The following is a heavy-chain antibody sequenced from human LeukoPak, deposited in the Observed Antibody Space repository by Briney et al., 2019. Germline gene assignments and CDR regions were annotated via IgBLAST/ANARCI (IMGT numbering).Heavy chain of an antibody. J-gene: IGHJ5*02. CDR1: GFTFSSYA. D-gene: IGHD3-16*01. V-gene: IGHV3-23*01. CDR2: ISGSGGST. Sequence: SGGSLRLSCAASGFTFSSYAMSWVRQAPGKGLEWVSAISGSGGSTYYADSVKGRFTISRDNSKNTLYLQMNSLRAEDTAVYYCAKRRSRNMITFGGVENWFDPWGQGTLVTVSS. CDR3: AKRRSRNMITFGGVENWFDP.